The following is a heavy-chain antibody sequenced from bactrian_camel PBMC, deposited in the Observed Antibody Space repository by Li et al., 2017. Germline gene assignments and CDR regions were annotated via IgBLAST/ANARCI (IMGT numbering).Heavy chain of an antibody. Sequence: VQLVESGGGLVQPGGSLRLSCAASGFTFSSYDMSWVRQAPGKGLEWVSGIANGGSGSSYYGDSVKGRFAISRDNTKNTLYLQMNSLKTEDTAVYYCATIHVRWKTVDPGYWGQGTQVTVS. CDR2: IANGGSGSS. CDR3: ATIHVRWKTVDPGY. J-gene: IGHJ6*01. V-gene: IGHV3S40*01. D-gene: IGHD6*01. CDR1: GFTFSSYD.